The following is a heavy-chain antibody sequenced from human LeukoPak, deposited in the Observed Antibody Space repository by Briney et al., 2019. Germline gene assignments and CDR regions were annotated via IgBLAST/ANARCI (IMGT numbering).Heavy chain of an antibody. J-gene: IGHJ3*02. D-gene: IGHD3/OR15-3a*01. CDR3: AREAAGYWTAFDI. CDR2: IKHDGSEK. V-gene: IGHV3-7*01. CDR1: GFTFSSDW. Sequence: GGSLRLSCAASGFTFSSDWMSWVRQAPGKGLEWVANIKHDGSEKTYEDSVQGRFTISRDNAKNSLYLQMNSLRADDTAVYYCAREAAGYWTAFDIWGEGTMVTVSS.